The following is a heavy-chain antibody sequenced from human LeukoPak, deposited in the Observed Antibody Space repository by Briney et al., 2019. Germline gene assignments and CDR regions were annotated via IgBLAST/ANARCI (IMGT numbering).Heavy chain of an antibody. CDR2: IKQDGSKK. CDR3: ARIGYSSGWYAFYFDC. J-gene: IGHJ4*02. V-gene: IGHV3-7*01. D-gene: IGHD6-19*01. Sequence: PGGSLRLSCAASGFTFSTYWMSWVRQAPGKGLEWVANIKQDGSKKYFVDSVKGRFTISRDNAKNSLYLQMNSLRAEDTAVYYCARIGYSSGWYAFYFDCWGQGTLVTVSS. CDR1: GFTFSTYW.